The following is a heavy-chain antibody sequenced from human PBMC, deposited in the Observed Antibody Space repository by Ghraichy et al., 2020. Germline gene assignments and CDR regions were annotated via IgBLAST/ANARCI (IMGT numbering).Heavy chain of an antibody. CDR3: ARGKDIVVVVAAGWFDP. CDR2: INYRGST. CDR1: GGSFSGYY. J-gene: IGHJ5*02. D-gene: IGHD2-15*01. Sequence: SETLSLTCAVYGGSFSGYYWSWIRQPPGKGLGWIGEINYRGSTNYNPSLKSRVTISVDTSKSQFSLKLNSVTAADTAVYYCARGKDIVVVVAAGWFDPWGQGTLVTVSS. V-gene: IGHV4-34*01.